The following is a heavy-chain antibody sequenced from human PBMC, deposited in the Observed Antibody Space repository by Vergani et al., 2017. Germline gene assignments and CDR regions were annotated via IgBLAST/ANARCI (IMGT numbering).Heavy chain of an antibody. D-gene: IGHD3-10*01. J-gene: IGHJ3*02. CDR2: IYYSGST. V-gene: IGHV4-31*03. CDR3: ARGSLWFGTIGAFDI. CDR1: GGSISSGGYY. Sequence: QVQLQESGPGLVKPSQTLSLTCTVSGGSISSGGYYWSWIRQHPGKGLEWIGYIYYSGSTYYNPSLKSRVTISVDTSKNQFSLKLSSVTAADTAVYYCARGSLWFGTIGAFDIWGQGTMVTVSS.